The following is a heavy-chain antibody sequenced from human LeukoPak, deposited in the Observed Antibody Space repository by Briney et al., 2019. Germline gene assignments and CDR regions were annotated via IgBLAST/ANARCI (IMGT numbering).Heavy chain of an antibody. D-gene: IGHD6-13*01. CDR3: LRHYSR. V-gene: IGHV3-49*04. Sequence: PGGSLRLSCAASGFTFGSYAMYWVRQAPGKGLEWVGFIRNRAYGGTTEYAASVKGRFTISRDDSKSIAYLQMNSLKTEDTAVYYCLRHYSRWGQGTLVTVSS. CDR2: IRNRAYGGTT. CDR1: GFTFGSYA. J-gene: IGHJ4*02.